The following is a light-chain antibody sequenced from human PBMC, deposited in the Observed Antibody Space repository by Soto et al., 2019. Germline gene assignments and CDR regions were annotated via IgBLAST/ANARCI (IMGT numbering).Light chain of an antibody. J-gene: IGKJ1*01. V-gene: IGKV1-5*01. CDR3: QQHNSYSTWK. Sequence: DIQMTHSHSTLSTSVLYIVTITFRSSQSISTWLAWSQQKPGKAPNLLIYEASTLENGVSSRFSGSGSGTESTLTISSLQPDDFATYYCQQHNSYSTWKFGQGTKVDIK. CDR1: QSISTW. CDR2: EAS.